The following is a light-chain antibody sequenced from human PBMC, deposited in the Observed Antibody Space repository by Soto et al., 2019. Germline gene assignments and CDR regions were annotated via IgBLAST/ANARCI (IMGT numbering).Light chain of an antibody. J-gene: IGKJ5*01. CDR3: QKHNQWPIN. CDR1: QSISSN. CDR2: GAS. Sequence: EIVMTQSPATLSVSPGERATLSCSASQSISSNLAWYQQKPGQAPRLLIYGASTRATGIPARFSGSGSGTEFTLTINSLQSEDSAVYYCQKHNQWPINFGQGTRLEIK. V-gene: IGKV3-15*01.